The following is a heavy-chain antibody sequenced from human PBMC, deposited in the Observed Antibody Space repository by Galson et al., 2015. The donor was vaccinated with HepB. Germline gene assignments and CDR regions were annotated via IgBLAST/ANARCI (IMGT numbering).Heavy chain of an antibody. D-gene: IGHD3-22*01. CDR3: ARAIGEYYYDSSGYFEGDPYLDY. V-gene: IGHV3-21*01. CDR2: ISSSSSSYI. Sequence: SLRLSCAASGFTFSSYAMSWVRQAPGKGLEWVSSISSSSSSYIYYADSVKGRFTISRDNAKNSLYLQMNSLRAEDTAVYYCARAIGEYYYDSSGYFEGDPYLDYWGQGTLVTVSS. CDR1: GFTFSSYA. J-gene: IGHJ4*02.